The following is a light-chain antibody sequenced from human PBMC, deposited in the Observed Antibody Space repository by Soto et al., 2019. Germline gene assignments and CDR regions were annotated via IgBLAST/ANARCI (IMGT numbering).Light chain of an antibody. CDR2: DAS. CDR1: QSIGLA. CDR3: QRYNNWPLT. Sequence: EIVLTQSPATLSLSPGERATLSCRASQSIGLAIAWYQHKPGQAPRLLIWDASRRATGIPDRFSGSRSGTEFTLTINSLQSEDFAVYYCQRYNNWPLTFGGGTKVDI. V-gene: IGKV3D-15*01. J-gene: IGKJ4*01.